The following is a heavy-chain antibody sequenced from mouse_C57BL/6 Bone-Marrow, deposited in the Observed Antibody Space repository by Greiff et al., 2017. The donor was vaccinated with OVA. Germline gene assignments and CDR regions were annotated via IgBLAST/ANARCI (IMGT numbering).Heavy chain of an antibody. J-gene: IGHJ3*01. CDR1: GFNIKDDY. V-gene: IGHV14-4*01. CDR3: TTRGLRYG. D-gene: IGHD2-2*01. CDR2: IDPENGDT. Sequence: EVQLQESGAELVRPGASVKLSCTASGFNIKDDYMHWVKQRPEQGLEWIGWIDPENGDTEYASKFQGKATITADTSSNTAYLQLSSLTSEDTAVYYCTTRGLRYGWGQGTLVTVSA.